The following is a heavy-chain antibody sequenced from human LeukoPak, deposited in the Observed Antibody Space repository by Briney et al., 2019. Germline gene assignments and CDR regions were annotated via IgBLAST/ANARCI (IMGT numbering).Heavy chain of an antibody. J-gene: IGHJ4*02. D-gene: IGHD3-3*01. CDR1: GFTVSRNY. CDR2: IYSGGTT. CDR3: AKGYDFWSKPSPFDY. Sequence: GGSLRLSCAASGFTVSRNYMSWVRQAPGKGLEWVSVIYSGGTTYYADSVKGRFTISRDNSKNTLYLQMNSLRAEDTAVYYCAKGYDFWSKPSPFDYWGQGTLVTVSS. V-gene: IGHV3-53*01.